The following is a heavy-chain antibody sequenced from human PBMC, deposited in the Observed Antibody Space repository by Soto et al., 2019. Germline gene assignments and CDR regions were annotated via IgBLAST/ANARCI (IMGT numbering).Heavy chain of an antibody. CDR3: ARGATPLVYFDY. V-gene: IGHV4-31*03. CDR2: IYYSGST. J-gene: IGHJ4*02. Sequence: SETLSLTCTVSGGSISSSSYYWGWIRQPPGKGLEWIGYIYYSGSTYYNPSLKSRVTISVDTSKNQFSKLSSVTAADTAVYYCARGATPLVYFDYWGQGTLVTVSS. CDR1: GGSISSSSYY.